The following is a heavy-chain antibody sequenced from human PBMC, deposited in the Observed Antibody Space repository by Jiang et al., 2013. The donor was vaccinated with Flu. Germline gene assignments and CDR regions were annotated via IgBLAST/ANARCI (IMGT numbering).Heavy chain of an antibody. J-gene: IGHJ3*02. CDR1: GYSFTSYW. V-gene: IGHV5-10-1*01. CDR3: ASTTVVTPAGLGNDAFDI. D-gene: IGHD4-23*01. Sequence: GAEVKKPGESLRISCKGSGYSFTSYWISWVRQMPGKGLEWMGRIDPSDSYTNYSPSFQGHVTISADKSISTAYLQWSSLKASDTAMYYCASTTVVTPAGLGNDAFDIWAKGQWSPSLQ. CDR2: IDPSDSYT.